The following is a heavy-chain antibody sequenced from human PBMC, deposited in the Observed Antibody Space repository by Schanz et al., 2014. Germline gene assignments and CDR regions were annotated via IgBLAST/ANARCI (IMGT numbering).Heavy chain of an antibody. CDR3: VRDSFFAFDY. CDR1: GFTFSAYY. J-gene: IGHJ4*02. Sequence: DWTGGSLRLSCAASGFTFSAYYMDWVRQAPGKGLEWISYITYNGGTIYYADSVKGRFTISRDNAKNSLYLEMNSLRAEDTAVYYCVRDSFFAFDYWGQGTLVTVSS. CDR2: ITYNGGTI. D-gene: IGHD3-3*01. V-gene: IGHV3-11*04.